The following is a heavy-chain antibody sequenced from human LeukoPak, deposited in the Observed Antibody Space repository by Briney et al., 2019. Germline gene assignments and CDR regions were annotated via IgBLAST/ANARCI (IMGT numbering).Heavy chain of an antibody. D-gene: IGHD5-18*01. CDR3: TTAEGYGSYYYYMDV. Sequence: RSGGSLRLSCAASGFTFSHAWMSWVRQAPGKGLEWVGRIKSKSDGGTIDYAAPVKGRFTISRDDSKNTLYLQMNSLKTEDTAVYYCTTAEGYGSYYYYMDVWGKGTTVTASS. CDR2: IKSKSDGGTI. CDR1: GFTFSHAW. V-gene: IGHV3-15*01. J-gene: IGHJ6*03.